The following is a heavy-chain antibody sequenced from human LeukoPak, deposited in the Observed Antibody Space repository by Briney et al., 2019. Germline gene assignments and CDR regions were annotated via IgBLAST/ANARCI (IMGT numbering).Heavy chain of an antibody. J-gene: IGHJ5*02. CDR3: ARGPKRRQQLVQFGNWFDP. CDR1: GYTFTGYY. CDR2: INPNSGGT. D-gene: IGHD6-13*01. V-gene: IGHV1-2*02. Sequence: ASVKVSCKASGYTFTGYYMHWVRQAPGQGLEWMGWINPNSGGTNYAQKFQGRVTMTRDTSISTAYMELSRLRSDDTAVYYCARGPKRRQQLVQFGNWFDPWGQGTLVTVSS.